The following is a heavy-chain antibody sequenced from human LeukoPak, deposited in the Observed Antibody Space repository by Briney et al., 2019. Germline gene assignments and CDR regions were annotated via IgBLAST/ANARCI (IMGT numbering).Heavy chain of an antibody. CDR2: IYASGTT. CDR3: ARGARRGGSYYFEY. CDR1: GGSINNGSYY. D-gene: IGHD1-26*01. Sequence: SQTLSLTCTVSGGSINNGSYYWSWIRQPAGKGLEWIGRIYASGTTNFNPSLKSRVTISIDTSKNQFSLKLSSVTAADTAVYYCARGARRGGSYYFEYWGQGTLVTVSS. J-gene: IGHJ4*02. V-gene: IGHV4-61*02.